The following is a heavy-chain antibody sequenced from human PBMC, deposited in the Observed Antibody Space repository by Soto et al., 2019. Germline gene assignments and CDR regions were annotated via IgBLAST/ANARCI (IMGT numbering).Heavy chain of an antibody. V-gene: IGHV2-5*02. CDR3: AHSLIGYYYDSSGSNWFDP. D-gene: IGHD3-22*01. Sequence: QITLKESGPTLVKPTQTLTLTCTFSGFSLSTSGVGVGWIRQPPGKALEWLALIYWDDDKRYSPSLKSRLTITKDTPXXXVXXTMTTMDPVDTATYYCAHSLIGYYYDSSGSNWFDPWGQGTLVTVSS. CDR1: GFSLSTSGVG. CDR2: IYWDDDK. J-gene: IGHJ5*02.